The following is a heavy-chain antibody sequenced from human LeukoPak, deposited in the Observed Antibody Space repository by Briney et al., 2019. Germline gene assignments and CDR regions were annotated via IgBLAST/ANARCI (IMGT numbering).Heavy chain of an antibody. J-gene: IGHJ4*02. CDR3: ATISGSFEYLDY. V-gene: IGHV3-23*01. Sequence: SGGSLRLSCAASGFTFSNAWMSWVRQAPGKGLEWVSGISASGGVTYSAESVGGRFTISRDNSKNTLYLQMNSLRVDDTAAYYCATISGSFEYLDYWGQGTLVTVSS. CDR1: GFTFSNAW. CDR2: ISASGGVT. D-gene: IGHD1-26*01.